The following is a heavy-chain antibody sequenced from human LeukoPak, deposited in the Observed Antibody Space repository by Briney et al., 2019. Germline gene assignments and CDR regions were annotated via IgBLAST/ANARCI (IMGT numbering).Heavy chain of an antibody. CDR1: GFTFNNYA. CDR3: GKRELWHGSGEDA. J-gene: IGHJ6*02. V-gene: IGHV3-23*01. D-gene: IGHD3-10*01. Sequence: GGSLRLSCAASGFTFNNYAMSWFRQTPGKGLEWVSAISGSGDRTYYAESVKGRFSISRDNSKNTLYLQMHSLRAEDTAVYYCGKRELWHGSGEDAWGQGTTVTLSS. CDR2: ISGSGDRT.